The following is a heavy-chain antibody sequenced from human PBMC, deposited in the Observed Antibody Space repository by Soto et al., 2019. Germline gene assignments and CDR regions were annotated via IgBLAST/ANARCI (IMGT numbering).Heavy chain of an antibody. V-gene: IGHV1-3*05. D-gene: IGHD3-16*02. CDR2: INPGNGNT. J-gene: IGHJ4*02. Sequence: QVQLVQSGGEERKPGASVRLSCEASGYTFTAYALHWLRQAPGQSLEWMAWINPGNGNTKYSLKFLGRVSITKDTSATTAYLELGRLKSEDTAVYYCARSAISPYGGLIGPFDYWGQGDLVTVSS. CDR1: GYTFTAYA. CDR3: ARSAISPYGGLIGPFDY.